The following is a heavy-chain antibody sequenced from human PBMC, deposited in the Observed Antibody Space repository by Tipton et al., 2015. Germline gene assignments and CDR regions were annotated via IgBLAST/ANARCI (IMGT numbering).Heavy chain of an antibody. V-gene: IGHV4-38-2*01. D-gene: IGHD3-9*01. CDR1: GYFISSGHF. Sequence: LRLSCAVSGYFISSGHFWGWVRQTPGKGLEWIASMHENGDAYYNPLWTGRVTISIDTPNNEFSLKLSSVTAADTAVYYCACQDYDSLTRDYQTVDYWGQGTLVTVSS. CDR3: ACQDYDSLTRDYQTVDY. J-gene: IGHJ4*02. CDR2: MHENGDA.